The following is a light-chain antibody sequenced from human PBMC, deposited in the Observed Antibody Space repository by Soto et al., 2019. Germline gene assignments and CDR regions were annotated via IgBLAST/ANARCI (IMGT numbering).Light chain of an antibody. CDR2: GAS. J-gene: IGKJ1*01. CDR3: QQPRA. V-gene: IGKV3-20*01. CDR1: QSVGSSY. Sequence: EIVLTQSPGTLSLSPGERATLSCRASQSVGSSYLAWYHQKPGQAPRLLIYGASRRATGIPDRFSGSGSGTDFTLTISRLETEDCAVYYCQQPRAFGQRTMV.